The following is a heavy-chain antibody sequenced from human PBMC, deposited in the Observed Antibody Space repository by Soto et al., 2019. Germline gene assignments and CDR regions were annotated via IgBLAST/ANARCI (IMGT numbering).Heavy chain of an antibody. CDR1: GFTFVTYS. D-gene: IGHD3-3*01. V-gene: IGHV3-48*02. Sequence: PGGSLRLSCAGSGFTFVTYSMNWVRQAAGKGLEWIAYISYDSDTIQYADSVKGRFTISRDNAKNSLYLQMNSLRDEDTAVYYCARLYYGYVWGQGTTVTVSS. J-gene: IGHJ6*02. CDR2: ISYDSDTI. CDR3: ARLYYGYV.